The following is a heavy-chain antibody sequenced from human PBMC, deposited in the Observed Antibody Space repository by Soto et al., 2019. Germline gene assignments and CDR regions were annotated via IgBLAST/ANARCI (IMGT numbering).Heavy chain of an antibody. CDR3: ARAASPATDFDY. CDR2: INVNSGAI. CDR1: GYTFTGYY. Sequence: GASVKVSCKASGYTFTGYYGRWVRQAPGQGLEWMGWINVNSGAINYAQKFQGWVTMTRDTSISTAYMGLSRLKSDDTAVYYCARAASPATDFDYWGQGTLVTVSS. V-gene: IGHV1-2*04. D-gene: IGHD2-2*01. J-gene: IGHJ4*02.